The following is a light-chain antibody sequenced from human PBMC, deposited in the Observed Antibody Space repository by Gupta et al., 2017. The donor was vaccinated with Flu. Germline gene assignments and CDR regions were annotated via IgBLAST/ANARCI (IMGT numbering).Light chain of an antibody. CDR2: GAS. J-gene: IGKJ1*01. CDR3: QQYGSSPWT. V-gene: IGKV3-20*01. CDR1: QSVRSSY. Sequence: ETVLTHSPGTLSLSPGERATLSCRASQSVRSSYLAWYQQKPGQAPRLLIYGASSRATGIPDRFSGSGSGTDFTLTISRLEPEDFAVYYCQQYGSSPWTFGQGTKVEIK.